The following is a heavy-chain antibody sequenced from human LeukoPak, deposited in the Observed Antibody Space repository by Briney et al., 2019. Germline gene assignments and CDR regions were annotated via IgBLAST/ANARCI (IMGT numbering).Heavy chain of an antibody. CDR1: GFTFSSYS. Sequence: GGSLRLSCAASGFTFSSYSMNWVRQAPGKGLEWVSSISSSSSYIYYADSVKGRFTISRDNAKNSLYLQMNSLRAEDTAMYYCARAAAMITFGGVIVIPEPFDYWGQGTLVTVSS. CDR2: ISSSSSYI. CDR3: ARAAAMITFGGVIVIPEPFDY. J-gene: IGHJ4*02. D-gene: IGHD3-16*02. V-gene: IGHV3-21*01.